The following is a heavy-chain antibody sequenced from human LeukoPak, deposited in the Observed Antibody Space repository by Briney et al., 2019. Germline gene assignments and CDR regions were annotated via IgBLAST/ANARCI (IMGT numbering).Heavy chain of an antibody. Sequence: GGSLRLSCAASRFTFSSYSMNWVRQAPGKGLEWVSSISSSSSYIYYADSVKGRFTISRDNAKNSLYLQMNSLRAEDTAVYYCARAEELTVYYYYHYYMDVWGKGTTVTVSS. CDR3: ARAEELTVYYYYHYYMDV. CDR1: RFTFSSYS. V-gene: IGHV3-21*01. J-gene: IGHJ6*03. D-gene: IGHD1-26*01. CDR2: ISSSSSYI.